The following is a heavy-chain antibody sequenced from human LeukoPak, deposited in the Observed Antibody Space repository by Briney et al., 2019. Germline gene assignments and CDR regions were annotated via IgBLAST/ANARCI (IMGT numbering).Heavy chain of an antibody. V-gene: IGHV4-31*03. CDR2: IYYSGSN. CDR3: ARAAYSYGYGR. CDR1: GGSITSDSYY. J-gene: IGHJ4*02. Sequence: PSETLSLTCTVSGGSITSDSYYWSWVRQHPGKGLEWIAYIYYSGSNYYNPSLKNRVTISVDTSKNQFSLKLSSVTAADTAVYYCARAAYSYGYGRWGQGTLVTVSS. D-gene: IGHD5-18*01.